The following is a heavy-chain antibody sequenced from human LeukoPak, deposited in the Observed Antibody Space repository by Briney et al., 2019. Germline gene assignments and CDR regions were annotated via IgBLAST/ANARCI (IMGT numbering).Heavy chain of an antibody. V-gene: IGHV4-4*07. CDR1: GDSISSYF. Sequence: SGTLSLTCTVSGDSISSYFWSWVRQPARKGLEWIGRIHPSGSTNYNPSLKSRVTLSVDTSKNQFSLKLSSVTAADTAVYYCARGPPPDFDYWGRGTLVTVSS. CDR2: IHPSGST. J-gene: IGHJ4*02. CDR3: ARGPPPDFDY.